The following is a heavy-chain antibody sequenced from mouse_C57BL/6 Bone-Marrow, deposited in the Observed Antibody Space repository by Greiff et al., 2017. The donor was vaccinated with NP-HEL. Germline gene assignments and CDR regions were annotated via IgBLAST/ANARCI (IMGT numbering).Heavy chain of an antibody. V-gene: IGHV5-4*01. CDR1: GFTFSSYA. CDR3: ARDRIPFYYYGKEYYFDY. Sequence: EVMLVESGGGLVKPGGSLKLSCAASGFTFSSYALSWVRQTPEKRLAWVATISDGGSYTYYPDNVQGRFPISRDNAKNNLYLQMSHLKSEDTAMYYCARDRIPFYYYGKEYYFDYWGQGTTLTVSS. D-gene: IGHD1-1*01. J-gene: IGHJ2*01. CDR2: ISDGGSYT.